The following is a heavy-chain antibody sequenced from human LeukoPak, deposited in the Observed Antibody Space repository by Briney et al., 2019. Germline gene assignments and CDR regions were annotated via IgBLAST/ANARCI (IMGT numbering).Heavy chain of an antibody. CDR2: INQDGSTK. J-gene: IGHJ4*02. Sequence: GGSLRLSCTASGFTFGDYAMIWVRQAPGKGLEWVANINQDGSTKHYVDSVKGRFTISRDNAKNSLYLQMNSLRAEDTAVYYCARDQSGSLDYWGQGTLVTVSS. CDR1: GFTFGDYA. CDR3: ARDQSGSLDY. V-gene: IGHV3-7*01. D-gene: IGHD1-26*01.